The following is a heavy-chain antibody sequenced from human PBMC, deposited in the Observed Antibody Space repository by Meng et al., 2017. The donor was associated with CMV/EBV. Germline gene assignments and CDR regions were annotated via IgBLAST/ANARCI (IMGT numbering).Heavy chain of an antibody. CDR2: ISYDGSNK. V-gene: IGHV3-30*04. CDR1: GFTFSSYA. J-gene: IGHJ4*02. D-gene: IGHD6-19*01. CDR3: ARDRIAVAGTSGSFDY. Sequence: GESLKISCAASGFTFSSYAMHWVRQAPGKGLEWVAVISYDGSNKYYADPVKGRFTISRDNSKNTLYLQMNSLRAEDTAVYYCARDRIAVAGTSGSFDYWGQGTLVTVSS.